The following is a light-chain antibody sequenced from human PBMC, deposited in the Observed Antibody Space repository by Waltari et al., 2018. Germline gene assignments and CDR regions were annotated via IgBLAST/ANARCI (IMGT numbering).Light chain of an antibody. CDR2: RNN. J-gene: IGLJ3*02. V-gene: IGLV1-44*01. CDR3: AAWDDSLNGPWV. CDR1: SSNIGSKT. Sequence: QSVLTQPPSASGTPGQRVTISCSGSSSNIGSKTVNWYQQLPGTAPKLLIYRNNQRPSGVPDRCSGSKSDTSASLAISGLQSEDEADYYCAAWDDSLNGPWVFGGGTKLTVL.